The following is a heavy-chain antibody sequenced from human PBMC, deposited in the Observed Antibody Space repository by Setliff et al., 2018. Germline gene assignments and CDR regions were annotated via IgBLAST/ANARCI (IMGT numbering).Heavy chain of an antibody. V-gene: IGHV1-69*13. CDR1: GGTFSNYC. CDR2: IMPKFGTP. J-gene: IGHJ6*03. Sequence: ASVKVSCKASGGTFSNYCISWVRQAPGQGLEWMGGIMPKFGTPNRSQKFQGRVTITADESTSTAYMELSGLTSEDTAVCYCASHFLTVMKYYYYMDVWGKGTKVTVSS. D-gene: IGHD5-18*01. CDR3: ASHFLTVMKYYYYMDV.